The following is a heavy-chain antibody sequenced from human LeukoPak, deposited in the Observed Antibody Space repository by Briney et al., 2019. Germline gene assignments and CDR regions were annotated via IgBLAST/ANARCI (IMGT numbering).Heavy chain of an antibody. Sequence: GGSLRLSCAASGFTFSSYAMSWVRQAPGKGLEWVSAISGSGISTYYADSVKGRFTISRDSSKNTLYLQMNSLRAEDTAVYYCARRKGGGGYSSGYYSQFDYWGQGTLVTVSS. CDR2: ISGSGIST. CDR3: ARRKGGGGYSSGYYSQFDY. D-gene: IGHD3-22*01. V-gene: IGHV3-23*01. J-gene: IGHJ4*02. CDR1: GFTFSSYA.